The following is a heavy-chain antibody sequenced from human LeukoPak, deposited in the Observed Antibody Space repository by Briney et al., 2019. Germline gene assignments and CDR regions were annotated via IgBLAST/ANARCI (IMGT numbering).Heavy chain of an antibody. J-gene: IGHJ3*02. D-gene: IGHD2-15*01. CDR2: IYSGGST. CDR3: ARGYSRAAFDI. CDR1: GFTVSSNY. V-gene: IGHV3-53*01. Sequence: GGSLRLSCAASGFTVSSNYMSWVRQAPGKGLEWVSVIYSGGSTYYADAVKGRFTVSRDNAKNSLLLQMNSLRAEDTALYYCARGYSRAAFDIWGQGTMVTVSS.